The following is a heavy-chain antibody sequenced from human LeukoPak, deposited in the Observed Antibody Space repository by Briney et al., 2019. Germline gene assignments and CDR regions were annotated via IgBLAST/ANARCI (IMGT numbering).Heavy chain of an antibody. J-gene: IGHJ4*02. D-gene: IGHD1-26*01. Sequence: GGSLRLSCAASRFTFSNYWMSWVRQAPGKGLEWVANIKKDGSQKYYVDSVKGRFTISRDNAKNSLYLQMDSLRTEDTAVYYCARDSPRGSDGYWGQGTLVTVST. CDR2: IKKDGSQK. CDR1: RFTFSNYW. V-gene: IGHV3-7*05. CDR3: ARDSPRGSDGY.